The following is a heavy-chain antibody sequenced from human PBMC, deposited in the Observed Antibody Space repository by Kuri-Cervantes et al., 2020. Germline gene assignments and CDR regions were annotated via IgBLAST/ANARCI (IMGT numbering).Heavy chain of an antibody. Sequence: GGSLRLSCAASGFTFSDYYMSWIRQAPGKGLECVSAISYSGDKTYYADSVQGRFTISRDNSKNTLYLLMNSLRAEDTAVYYCAKAYDPQRQNYFYYYMDVWGKGTTVTVSS. J-gene: IGHJ6*03. CDR3: AKAYDPQRQNYFYYYMDV. CDR1: GFTFSDYY. CDR2: ISYSGDKT. D-gene: IGHD2-8*01. V-gene: IGHV3-23*01.